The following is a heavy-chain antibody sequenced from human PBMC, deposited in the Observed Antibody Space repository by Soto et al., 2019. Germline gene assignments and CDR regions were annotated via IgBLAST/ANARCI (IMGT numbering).Heavy chain of an antibody. CDR2: IYYSGST. D-gene: IGHD2-2*01. V-gene: IGHV4-59*01. Sequence: QVQLQESGPGLVKPSETLSLTCTVSGGSISCYYWSWIRQPPGKGLEWIGDIYYSGSTNYNPSLKCRGSVSLDTAMNQFTLQLSSETAAVAAVYYCAGLLQIVLVAMGLTRRDYYKRLDVVGQGATGTVSS. CDR1: GGSISCYY. CDR3: AGLLQIVLVAMGLTRRDYYKRLDV. J-gene: IGHJ6*02.